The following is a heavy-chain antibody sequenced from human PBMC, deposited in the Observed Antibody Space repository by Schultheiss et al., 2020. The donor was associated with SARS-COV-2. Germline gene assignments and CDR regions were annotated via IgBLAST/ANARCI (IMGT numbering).Heavy chain of an antibody. V-gene: IGHV5-51*01. CDR3: ARHRLNGWYDS. CDR1: GYSFTSSW. Sequence: GESLKISCKGSGYSFTSSWIGWVRQMPGEGLEWMGIIYPGDSDTRYSPSFQGQVTISADKSISTAYLQWSSLGASDTAIYYCARHRLNGWYDSWGQGTLVTVSS. J-gene: IGHJ5*01. CDR2: IYPGDSDT. D-gene: IGHD2-8*01.